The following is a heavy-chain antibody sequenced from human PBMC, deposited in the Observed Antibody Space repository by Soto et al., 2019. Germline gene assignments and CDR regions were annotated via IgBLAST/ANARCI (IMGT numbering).Heavy chain of an antibody. V-gene: IGHV4-59*01. Sequence: PSETLSLTCTVSGGSISTYYWSWIRQSPGKGLEWIGYIYYSGSTNYNPSLKSRVTISVDTSKNQFSLQLNSVTAADTALYFCARDTGGNYFDYWGQGTLVTVSS. D-gene: IGHD2-8*02. CDR1: GGSISTYY. J-gene: IGHJ4*02. CDR2: IYYSGST. CDR3: ARDTGGNYFDY.